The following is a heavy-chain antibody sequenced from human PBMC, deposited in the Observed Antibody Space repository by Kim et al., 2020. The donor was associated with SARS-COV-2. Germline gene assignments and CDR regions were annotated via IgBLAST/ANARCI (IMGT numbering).Heavy chain of an antibody. V-gene: IGHV3-21*01. D-gene: IGHD3-22*01. CDR1: GFTFSSYS. Sequence: GGSLRLSCAASGFTFSSYSMNWVRQAPGKGLEWVSSISSSSSYIYYADSVKGRFTISRDNAKNSLYLQMNSLRAEDTAVYYCARDVYDSSGYYYVGFDYWGPGTLVTVSS. CDR2: ISSSSSYI. J-gene: IGHJ4*02. CDR3: ARDVYDSSGYYYVGFDY.